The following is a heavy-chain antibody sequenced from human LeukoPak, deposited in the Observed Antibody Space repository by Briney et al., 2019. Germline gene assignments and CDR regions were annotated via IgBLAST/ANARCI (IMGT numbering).Heavy chain of an antibody. J-gene: IGHJ4*02. CDR3: ARDRYYDSSGYYWRGNTGGFDY. V-gene: IGHV3-7*01. CDR1: GFTFSSYW. D-gene: IGHD3-22*01. CDR2: IKQDGSEK. Sequence: GGSLRLSCAASGFTFSSYWMSWVRQAPGKGLEWVANIKQDGSEKYYVDSVKGRFTISRDNAKNSLYLQMNSLRAEDTAVYYCARDRYYDSSGYYWRGNTGGFDYWGQGTLVTVSS.